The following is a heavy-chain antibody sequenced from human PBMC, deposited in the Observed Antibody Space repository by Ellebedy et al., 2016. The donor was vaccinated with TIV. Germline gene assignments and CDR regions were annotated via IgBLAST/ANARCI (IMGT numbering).Heavy chain of an antibody. CDR2: ISAYTGDT. V-gene: IGHV1-18*01. D-gene: IGHD5-12*01. CDR1: GFDFGTYG. Sequence: ASVKVSCKASGFDFGTYGFSWVRQAPGQGLEWMGWISAYTGDTKYAQKFQGRVTLTTDKFTSTAYMEPRSLRSDDTAAYYCARDMVQGMVARYLWFDFWGQGTLVTVSS. CDR3: ARDMVQGMVARYLWFDF. J-gene: IGHJ4*02.